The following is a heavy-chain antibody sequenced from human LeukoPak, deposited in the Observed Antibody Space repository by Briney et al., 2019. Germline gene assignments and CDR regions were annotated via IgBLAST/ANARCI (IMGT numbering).Heavy chain of an antibody. CDR2: INPNSGGT. Sequence: ASVKVSCKASGYTFTGYYMHWVRQAPGQGLEWMGWINPNSGGTNYAQKFQGRVTMTRDTSISTAYMELSRLRSDDTAVYYCAGDTDYYDSSGLGGEGSNFDYWGQGTLVTVSS. CDR1: GYTFTGYY. V-gene: IGHV1-2*02. J-gene: IGHJ4*02. D-gene: IGHD3-22*01. CDR3: AGDTDYYDSSGLGGEGSNFDY.